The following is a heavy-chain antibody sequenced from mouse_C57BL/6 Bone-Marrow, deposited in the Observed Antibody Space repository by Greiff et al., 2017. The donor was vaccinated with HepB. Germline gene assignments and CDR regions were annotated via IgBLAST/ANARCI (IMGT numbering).Heavy chain of an antibody. D-gene: IGHD1-1*01. J-gene: IGHJ3*01. CDR3: TYYYGSPLAY. CDR2: IRLKSDNYAT. V-gene: IGHV6-3*01. Sequence: DVKLVESGGGLVQPGGSMKLSCVASGFTFSNYWMNWVRQSPEKGLEWVAQIRLKSDNYATHYAESVKGRFTISRDDSKSSVYLQMNNLRAEDTGIYYCTYYYGSPLAYWGQGTLVTVSA. CDR1: GFTFSNYW.